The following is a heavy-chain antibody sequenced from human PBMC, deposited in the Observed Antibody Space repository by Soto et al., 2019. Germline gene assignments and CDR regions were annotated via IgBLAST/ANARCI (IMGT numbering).Heavy chain of an antibody. CDR2: INQDGGGT. Sequence: GGSLRLSCVASGFTFSSSFMGWVRQAPGKGLEWVANINQDGGGTYYVDSVQGRFTISRDNSKNTLSLQMNSLTAEDTAVYFCAKRRGAGGHFDYWGQGALVTVSS. J-gene: IGHJ4*02. D-gene: IGHD2-15*01. CDR1: GFTFSSSF. V-gene: IGHV3-7*03. CDR3: AKRRGAGGHFDY.